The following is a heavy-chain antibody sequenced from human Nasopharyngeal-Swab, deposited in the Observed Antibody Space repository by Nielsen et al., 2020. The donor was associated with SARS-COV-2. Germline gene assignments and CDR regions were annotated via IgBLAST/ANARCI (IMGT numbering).Heavy chain of an antibody. J-gene: IGHJ6*02. Sequence: WVRQAPGQGLEWMGGIIPIFGIANYAQKFQGRVTITADESTSTAYMELSSLRSEDTAVYYCARGGRTRIQLWQGPPYGMDVWGQGTTVTVSS. CDR3: ARGGRTRIQLWQGPPYGMDV. V-gene: IGHV1-69*01. CDR2: IIPIFGIA. D-gene: IGHD5-18*01.